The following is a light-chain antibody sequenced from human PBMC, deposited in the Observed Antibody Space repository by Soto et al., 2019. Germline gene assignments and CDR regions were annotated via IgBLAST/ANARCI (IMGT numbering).Light chain of an antibody. V-gene: IGKV3-20*01. J-gene: IGKJ1*01. Sequence: EIVVTQSPGPLSLSPGERATISCRASQSVGNNYLAWYQQKPGQAPRLLIYDASNMATGISDRFSGSGSGTDFTLTISRLEPEDFAVYYCHQCATSPLTFGQGTKVDLK. CDR1: QSVGNNY. CDR2: DAS. CDR3: HQCATSPLT.